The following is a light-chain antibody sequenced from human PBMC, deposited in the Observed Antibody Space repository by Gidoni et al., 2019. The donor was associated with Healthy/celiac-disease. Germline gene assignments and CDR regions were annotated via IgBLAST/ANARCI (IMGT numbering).Light chain of an antibody. V-gene: IGLV3-1*01. CDR3: QAWDSSTVV. Sequence: SYERTQPPSVSVSPGQTASITCSGDKLGDKYACWYQQKPGQSPVLVIYQDSKRPSGIPERFSCSNSGNTATLTISGTQAMDEADYYCQAWDSSTVVFGGGTKLTVL. J-gene: IGLJ2*01. CDR2: QDS. CDR1: KLGDKY.